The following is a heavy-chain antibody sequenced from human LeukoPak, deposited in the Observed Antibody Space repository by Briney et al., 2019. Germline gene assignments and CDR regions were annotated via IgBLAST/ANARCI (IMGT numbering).Heavy chain of an antibody. CDR1: GFTVSSNY. D-gene: IGHD6-19*01. Sequence: PGGSLRLSCAASGFTVSSNYMSWVRQAPGKGLEWVSVIYSGGSTYYADSVKGRFTISRDNSKNTLYLQMNSLRAEDTAVYYCAKAGTGYSSGWYAVLGDFDYWGQGTLVTVSS. CDR2: IYSGGST. CDR3: AKAGTGYSSGWYAVLGDFDY. V-gene: IGHV3-53*01. J-gene: IGHJ4*02.